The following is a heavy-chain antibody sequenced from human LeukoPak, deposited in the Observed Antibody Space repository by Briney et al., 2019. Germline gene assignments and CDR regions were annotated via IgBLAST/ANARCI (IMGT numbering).Heavy chain of an antibody. D-gene: IGHD3-10*01. CDR2: IYYSGST. Sequence: KPSETLSLTCTVSGGSISSSSYYWGWIRQPPGKGLEWIGSIYYSGSTYYNPSLKSRVTISVDTSKNQFSLKLSSVTAADTAVYYCARLALWFGELLLGGNFDYWGQGTLVTVSS. J-gene: IGHJ4*02. V-gene: IGHV4-39*01. CDR1: GGSISSSSYY. CDR3: ARLALWFGELLLGGNFDY.